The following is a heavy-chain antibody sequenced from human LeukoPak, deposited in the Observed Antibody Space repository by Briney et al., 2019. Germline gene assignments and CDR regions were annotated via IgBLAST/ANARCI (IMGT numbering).Heavy chain of an antibody. D-gene: IGHD6-19*01. V-gene: IGHV3-48*04. CDR1: GFAFSNSS. CDR3: ARVSIGWYSFDY. Sequence: GGSLRLSCAASGFAFSNSSMNWVRQAPGRGLEWVSYISNSSSIIHYTDSVKGRFTISRDNAKDTVYLQMNSLRAEDTAVYYCARVSIGWYSFDYWGQGTLVTVSS. J-gene: IGHJ4*02. CDR2: ISNSSSII.